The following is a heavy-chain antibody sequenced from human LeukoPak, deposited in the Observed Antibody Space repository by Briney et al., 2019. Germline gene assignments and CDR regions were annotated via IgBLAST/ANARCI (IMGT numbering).Heavy chain of an antibody. V-gene: IGHV5-51*01. J-gene: IGHJ4*02. CDR2: IYPGDSDT. D-gene: IGHD6-6*01. CDR1: GYSFTSYW. Sequence: GESLKISRKGSGYSFTSYWIGWVRQMPGKGLERMGIIYPGDSDTRYSPSFQGQVTISADKSISTAYLQWSSLKASDTAMYYCARHKDEYSSSSGFDNWGQGTLVTVSS. CDR3: ARHKDEYSSSSGFDN.